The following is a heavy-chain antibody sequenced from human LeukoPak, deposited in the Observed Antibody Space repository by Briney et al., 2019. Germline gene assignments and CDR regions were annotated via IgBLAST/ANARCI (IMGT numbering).Heavy chain of an antibody. Sequence: GGSLRLSCAASGFTFSSYAMSWVRQAPGKGLEWVSAISGSGGSTYYADSVKGRFTISRDNTKNTLYLQMNSLRAEDTAVYYCASPTGRGVVVAANWGQGTLVTVSS. J-gene: IGHJ4*02. CDR2: ISGSGGST. CDR1: GFTFSSYA. V-gene: IGHV3-23*01. CDR3: ASPTGRGVVVAAN. D-gene: IGHD2-15*01.